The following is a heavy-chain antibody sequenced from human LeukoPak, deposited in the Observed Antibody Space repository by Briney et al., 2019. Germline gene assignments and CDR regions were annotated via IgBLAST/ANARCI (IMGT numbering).Heavy chain of an antibody. CDR2: INHSGST. V-gene: IGHV4-34*01. J-gene: IGHJ6*03. CDR1: GGSFSGYY. Sequence: SETLSLTCAVYGGSFSGYYWSWIRQPPGKGLEWIGEINHSGSTYYNPSLKSRVTISVDTSKNQFSLKLSSVTAADTAVYYCARILSYSGVTAIWGYYYYYYMDVWGKGTTVTISS. CDR3: ARILSYSGVTAIWGYYYYYYMDV. D-gene: IGHD2-21*02.